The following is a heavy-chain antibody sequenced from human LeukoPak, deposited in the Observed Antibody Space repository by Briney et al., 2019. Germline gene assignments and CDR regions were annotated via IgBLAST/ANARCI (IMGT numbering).Heavy chain of an antibody. Sequence: PSETLSLTCTASGDSISTYYWSWIRQPAGKGLEWIGRIYTSGSTNYNPSLKSRVTMSVDTSKNQFSLKLSSVTAADTAVYYCARVGVVPAVTGVDYYYYYMDVWGKGTTVTVSS. CDR2: IYTSGST. V-gene: IGHV4-4*07. D-gene: IGHD2-2*01. CDR3: ARVGVVPAVTGVDYYYYYMDV. CDR1: GDSISTYY. J-gene: IGHJ6*03.